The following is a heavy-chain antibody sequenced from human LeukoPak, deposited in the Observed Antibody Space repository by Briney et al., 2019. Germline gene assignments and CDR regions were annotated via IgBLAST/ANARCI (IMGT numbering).Heavy chain of an antibody. Sequence: SETLSLTCAVYGGSFSGNYWSWIRQPPGKGLEWIGYIYYSGSTYYNPSLKSRVTISVDTSKNQFSLKLSSVTAADTAVYYCARVWWDYCLIDYWGQGTLVTVSS. V-gene: IGHV4-30-4*08. J-gene: IGHJ4*02. D-gene: IGHD2-21*01. CDR1: GGSFSGNY. CDR3: ARVWWDYCLIDY. CDR2: IYYSGST.